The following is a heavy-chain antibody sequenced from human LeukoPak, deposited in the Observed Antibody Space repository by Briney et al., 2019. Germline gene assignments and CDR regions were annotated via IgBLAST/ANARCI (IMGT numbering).Heavy chain of an antibody. V-gene: IGHV6-1*01. CDR3: AREYCGGDCYKHWFDP. Sequence: SQTLSLTCAISGDSVSSNSVAWNWIRQSPSRGLEGLGRTYYRSKWYNEYAVYVKSRLSINPDTSKNQSSLQLNSVTPEDTAVYYCAREYCGGDCYKHWFDPWGQGTLVTVSS. D-gene: IGHD2-21*02. CDR2: TYYRSKWYN. CDR1: GDSVSSNSVA. J-gene: IGHJ5*02.